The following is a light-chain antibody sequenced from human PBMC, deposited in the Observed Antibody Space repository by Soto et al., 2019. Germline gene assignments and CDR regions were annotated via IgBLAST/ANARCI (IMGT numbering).Light chain of an antibody. CDR1: SSNIGNNY. CDR2: ENN. Sequence: VLTQPPSVSAAPGQKVTISCSGSSSNIGNNYVSWYQQLPGTAPKLLIYENNKRPSGIPDRFSGSKSGTSATLGITGLQTGDEADFYCGTWDSTLSAGVFGTGTKVTVL. J-gene: IGLJ1*01. CDR3: GTWDSTLSAGV. V-gene: IGLV1-51*01.